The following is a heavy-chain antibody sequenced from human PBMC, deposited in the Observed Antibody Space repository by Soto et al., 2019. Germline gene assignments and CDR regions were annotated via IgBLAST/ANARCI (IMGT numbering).Heavy chain of an antibody. CDR1: GGSISSGGYS. J-gene: IGHJ5*02. CDR2: IYHSGST. Sequence: SETLSLTCAVSGGSISSGGYSWSWIRQPPGKGLEWIGYIYHSGSTYYNPSLKSRVTISVDRSKNQFSLKLSSVTAADTAVYYCARASRFYSSSWYSWLDPWGQGTLVTVSS. V-gene: IGHV4-30-2*01. D-gene: IGHD6-13*01. CDR3: ARASRFYSSSWYSWLDP.